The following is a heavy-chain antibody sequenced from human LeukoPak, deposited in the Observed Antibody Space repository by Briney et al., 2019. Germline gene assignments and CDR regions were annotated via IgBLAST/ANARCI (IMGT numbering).Heavy chain of an antibody. V-gene: IGHV3-23*01. CDR3: AKTREAAGIPRDYFDY. D-gene: IGHD6-13*01. J-gene: IGHJ4*02. CDR2: INGRGSST. Sequence: PGGSLRLSCAASGFTFSDYSMSWVRQAPGKGLEWVSGINGRGSSTYYADSLKGRFTISRDRTKNTLHLQMSSLRAEDTAVYYCAKTREAAGIPRDYFDYWGQGTLVTVSS. CDR1: GFTFSDYS.